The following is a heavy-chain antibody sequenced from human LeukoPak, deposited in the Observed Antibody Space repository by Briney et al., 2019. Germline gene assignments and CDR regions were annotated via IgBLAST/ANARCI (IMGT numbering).Heavy chain of an antibody. CDR1: GGSISSGGYS. CDR2: IYYSGST. V-gene: IGHV4-31*03. Sequence: PSETLSLTCTVSGGSISSGGYSWSWIRQHPGKGLEWIGYIYYSGSTYYNPSLKSRVTISVDTSKNQFSLKLSSVTAADTAVYYCARSELDDAFDIWGQGTMVTVSS. D-gene: IGHD1-7*01. J-gene: IGHJ3*02. CDR3: ARSELDDAFDI.